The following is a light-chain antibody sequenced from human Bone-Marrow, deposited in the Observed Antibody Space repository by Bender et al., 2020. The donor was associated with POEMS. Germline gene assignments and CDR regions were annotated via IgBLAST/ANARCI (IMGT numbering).Light chain of an antibody. Sequence: FILTQPHSVSASPGKTVTLSCTRSSGSIATNHVQWYHQRPGSAPITVISEGNERLSGVPDRFSGSIDRSSNSASLTISGLKTEDEADYYCQSYDTGKQVVGGGTKLTVL. CDR1: SGSIATNH. J-gene: IGLJ3*02. CDR2: EGN. CDR3: QSYDTGKQV. V-gene: IGLV6-57*03.